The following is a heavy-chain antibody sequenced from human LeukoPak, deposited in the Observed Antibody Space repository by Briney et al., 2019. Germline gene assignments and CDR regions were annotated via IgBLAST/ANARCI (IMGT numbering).Heavy chain of an antibody. CDR2: ISYDGSNK. J-gene: IGHJ6*02. V-gene: IGHV3-30*18. D-gene: IGHD2-2*02. CDR3: AKDGRGAAIFYYYGMDV. CDR1: GFTFSSYG. Sequence: PGGSLRLSCLASGFTFSSYGMHWVRQAPGKGLEWVAVISYDGSNKYYADSVKGRFTISRDNSKNTLYLQMNSLRAEDTAVYYCAKDGRGAAIFYYYGMDVWGQGTTVTVSS.